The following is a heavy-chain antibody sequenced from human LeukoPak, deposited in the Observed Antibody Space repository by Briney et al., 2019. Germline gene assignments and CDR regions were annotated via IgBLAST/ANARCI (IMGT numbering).Heavy chain of an antibody. J-gene: IGHJ4*02. CDR1: GFTFSSYD. D-gene: IGHD5-18*01. V-gene: IGHV3-30*18. Sequence: PGGSLRLSCAASGFTFSSYDMHWVRQPPRKGLEWVAGISYDGSNKYYTDSVKGRFTISRDNSKNTLYLQMNSLRAEDTALYYCANEAYSYGYFDSWGLGTLVTVSS. CDR2: ISYDGSNK. CDR3: ANEAYSYGYFDS.